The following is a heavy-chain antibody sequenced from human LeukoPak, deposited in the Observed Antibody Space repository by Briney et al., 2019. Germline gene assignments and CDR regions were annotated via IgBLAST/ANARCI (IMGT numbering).Heavy chain of an antibody. CDR2: IFHTGHT. D-gene: IGHD3-10*01. J-gene: IGHJ4*02. V-gene: IGHV4-30-2*01. CDR1: GGSISSGDYP. Sequence: SETLSLTCAVSGGSISSGDYPWSWIRQPPGKGLEWIGYIFHTGHTSYNPSLKSRVTISVDMSKNQLSLRLSSVTAADTAVFYCARGFYGSGSQFDYWGQGTLVTVSS. CDR3: ARGFYGSGSQFDY.